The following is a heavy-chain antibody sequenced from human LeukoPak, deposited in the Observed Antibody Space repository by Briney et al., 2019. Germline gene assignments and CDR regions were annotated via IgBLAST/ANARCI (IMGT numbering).Heavy chain of an antibody. CDR1: GFTFSAYG. V-gene: IGHV3-48*01. Sequence: PGGSLRLSCAASGFTFSAYGMNWVRQAPGKGLEWLSYINGPSSAIYYADSVKGRFTISRDNAKNSLYLQMNSLRAGDTAVYYCARDLPEYSSGWSSAFDIWGQGTMVTVSS. D-gene: IGHD6-19*01. CDR2: INGPSSAI. J-gene: IGHJ3*02. CDR3: ARDLPEYSSGWSSAFDI.